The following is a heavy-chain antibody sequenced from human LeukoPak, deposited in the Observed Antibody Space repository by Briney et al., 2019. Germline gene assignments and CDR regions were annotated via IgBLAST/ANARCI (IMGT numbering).Heavy chain of an antibody. V-gene: IGHV4-61*02. CDR1: GGSISSSSYY. J-gene: IGHJ6*02. Sequence: PSETLSLTCTVSGGSISSSSYYWSWIRQPAGKGLEWIGCIYTSGSTNYNPSLKSRVTMSVDTSKNQFSLKLSSVTAADTAVYYCARWRKYSSSWYERVGSYGMDVWGQGTTVTVSS. D-gene: IGHD6-13*01. CDR3: ARWRKYSSSWYERVGSYGMDV. CDR2: IYTSGST.